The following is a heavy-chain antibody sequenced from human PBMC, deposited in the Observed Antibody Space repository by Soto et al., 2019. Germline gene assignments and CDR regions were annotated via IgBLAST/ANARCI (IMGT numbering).Heavy chain of an antibody. V-gene: IGHV5-51*01. Sequence: GESLKISCKGYGYTFSTSWIGWVRQMPGKGLEWMGIIYPGDFDTRYSPSFQGQVTISADKSISTAYLQWSSLKASDSAIYYCARRRRDIFTGSSGTLDYWGQGTLVTVSS. CDR1: GYTFSTSW. CDR2: IYPGDFDT. CDR3: ARRRRDIFTGSSGTLDY. D-gene: IGHD3-9*01. J-gene: IGHJ4*02.